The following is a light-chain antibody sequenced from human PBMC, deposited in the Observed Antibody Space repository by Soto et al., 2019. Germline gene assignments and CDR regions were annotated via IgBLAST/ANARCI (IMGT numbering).Light chain of an antibody. CDR3: QQYDNLPRP. CDR2: DAS. J-gene: IGKJ1*01. CDR1: QDISNY. V-gene: IGKV1-33*01. Sequence: DIQMPQSPSSLSASVGDRVTITCQASQDISNYLNWYQQKPGKAPKLLIYDASNLQTGVPSRFSGSGSGTDFTFTISSLQPEDIATYYCQQYDNLPRPFGQGTKVEIK.